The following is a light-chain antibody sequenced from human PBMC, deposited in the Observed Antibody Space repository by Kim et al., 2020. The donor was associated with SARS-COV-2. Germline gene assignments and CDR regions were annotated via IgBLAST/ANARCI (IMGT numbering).Light chain of an antibody. Sequence: SLSPGQRAPLSCRASQSVYNYLAWYQQKPGQAPRLLIYDASTWATGIPARFSGSGSGTDFTLTISALEPDDFAVYYCQQRSDWPLTFGGGTKVEI. CDR3: QQRSDWPLT. V-gene: IGKV3-11*01. CDR1: QSVYNY. CDR2: DAS. J-gene: IGKJ4*01.